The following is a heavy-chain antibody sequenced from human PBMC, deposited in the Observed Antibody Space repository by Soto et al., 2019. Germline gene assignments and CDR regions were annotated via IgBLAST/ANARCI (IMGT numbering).Heavy chain of an antibody. CDR3: AREGGSSWPGHGMDV. J-gene: IGHJ6*01. CDR1: GGTFSSYA. D-gene: IGHD6-13*01. V-gene: IGHV1-69*01. CDR2: IIHIFGTA. Sequence: QVQLVQSGAEVKKPGSSVKVSCKASGGTFSSYAISWVRQAPGQGLERMGWIIHIFGTANYAQKFQGRVTITADESTSPAYMELSSLRSEDTAVYYCAREGGSSWPGHGMDVWGQGTTVTVSS.